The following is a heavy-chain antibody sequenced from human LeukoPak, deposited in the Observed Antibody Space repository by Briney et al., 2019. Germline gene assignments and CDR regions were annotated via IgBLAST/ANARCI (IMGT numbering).Heavy chain of an antibody. CDR1: NGSISSYY. D-gene: IGHD3/OR15-3a*01. CDR3: ARQSRDFWTTSGYFDY. V-gene: IGHV4-59*08. Sequence: SETLSLTCTVTNGSISSYYWSWMRQPPGKGLEWIGYSYYNGNTNYNPSLKSRVTISVDTANNLFFLKLSSVTAADTAVYYCARQSRDFWTTSGYFDYWGQGILVTVSS. J-gene: IGHJ4*02. CDR2: SYYNGNT.